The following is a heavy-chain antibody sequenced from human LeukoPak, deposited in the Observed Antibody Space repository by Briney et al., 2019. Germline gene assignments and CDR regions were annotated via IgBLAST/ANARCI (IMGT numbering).Heavy chain of an antibody. CDR2: ISGSGGST. CDR1: GFTFSSYA. V-gene: IGHV3-23*01. Sequence: PGGSLRLSCAASGFTFSSYAMSWVRQAPGKGLEWVSAISGSGGSTYYADSVKGRFTISRDNSKNTLYLQMNSLRAEDTAVYYCARSPTMTTVVTPLNWYFDLWGRGTLVTVSS. D-gene: IGHD4-23*01. J-gene: IGHJ2*01. CDR3: ARSPTMTTVVTPLNWYFDL.